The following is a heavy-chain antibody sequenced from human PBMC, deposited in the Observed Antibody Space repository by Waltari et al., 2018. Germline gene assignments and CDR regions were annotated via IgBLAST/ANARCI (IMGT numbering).Heavy chain of an antibody. J-gene: IGHJ3*02. CDR2: IYYRGST. CDR1: GGSISSGGYY. CDR3: ARVRPIRDSKGDAFDI. D-gene: IGHD6-13*01. Sequence: QVQLQESGPGLVKPSQTLSLPCTVSGGSISSGGYYWSWIRQHPGKGLEWIGYIYYRGSTYYNPSLKSLVTISVDTSKNQFSLKLSSVTAADTAVYYCARVRPIRDSKGDAFDIWGQGTMVTVSS. V-gene: IGHV4-31*01.